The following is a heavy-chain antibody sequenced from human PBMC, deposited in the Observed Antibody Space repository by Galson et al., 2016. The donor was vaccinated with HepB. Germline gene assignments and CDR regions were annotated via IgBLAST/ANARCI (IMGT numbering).Heavy chain of an antibody. J-gene: IGHJ4*02. CDR1: GFSVSKFY. D-gene: IGHD3-22*01. Sequence: SVRLSCAASGFSVSKFYLIWVRQAPGEGLEWISTIYNDGSTHYADSVRGRFTFSRDNSKNTLYLQMNNLRADDTAVYYCAREFQYESRGFAYKRPFDYWGQGTLVTVAS. CDR2: IYNDGST. V-gene: IGHV3-53*01. CDR3: AREFQYESRGFAYKRPFDY.